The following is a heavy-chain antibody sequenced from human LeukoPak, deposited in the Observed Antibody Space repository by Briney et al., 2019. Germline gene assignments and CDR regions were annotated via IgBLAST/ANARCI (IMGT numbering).Heavy chain of an antibody. CDR2: ISGSGGST. Sequence: GGSLRLSCAASGFTFSSYAMSWVRQAPGKGMEWVSSISGSGGSTYYADSVKGRFTISRDNSKSTLYLQMNSLRAGDTALYYCAKAGYINYYAYYHMDVWGKGTTVTVSS. CDR1: GFTFSSYA. V-gene: IGHV3-23*01. J-gene: IGHJ6*03. D-gene: IGHD3-9*01. CDR3: AKAGYINYYAYYHMDV.